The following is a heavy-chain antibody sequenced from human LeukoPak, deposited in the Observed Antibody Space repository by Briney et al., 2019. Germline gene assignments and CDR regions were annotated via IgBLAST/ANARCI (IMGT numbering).Heavy chain of an antibody. Sequence: ASVKVSCKVSGYTLTELSMHWVRQAPGKGLEWMGGFDPEDGETIYAQKFQGRVTMTEDTSTDTAYMGLSSLRSEDTAVYYCATEVLAVAGTDYWGQGTLVTVSS. J-gene: IGHJ4*02. CDR3: ATEVLAVAGTDY. CDR2: FDPEDGET. D-gene: IGHD6-19*01. CDR1: GYTLTELS. V-gene: IGHV1-24*01.